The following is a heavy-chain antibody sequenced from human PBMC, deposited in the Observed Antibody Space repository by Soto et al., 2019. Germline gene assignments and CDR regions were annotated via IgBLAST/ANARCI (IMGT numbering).Heavy chain of an antibody. CDR1: GGSISSYY. V-gene: IGHV4-4*07. Sequence: QVQLQESGPGLVKPSETLSLTCTVSGGSISSYYWSWIRQPPGKGLEWIGLIYTSGSTNYNPYLQSLVTMSVDISMNKFSLKLISVAAAHTAVYYCASDFLPYSSGWYAGWFDPLGQVTVVNVSS. CDR3: ASDFLPYSSGWYAGWFDP. D-gene: IGHD6-19*01. J-gene: IGHJ5*02. CDR2: IYTSGST.